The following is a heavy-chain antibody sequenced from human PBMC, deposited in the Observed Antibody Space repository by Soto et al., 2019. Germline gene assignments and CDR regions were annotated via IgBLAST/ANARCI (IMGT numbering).Heavy chain of an antibody. CDR3: ARGPGIAAAGTISDY. V-gene: IGHV1-18*01. D-gene: IGHD6-13*01. J-gene: IGHJ4*02. CDR1: GYTFTSYG. Sequence: SVKVSCKASGYTFTSYGISWVRQAPVQGLEWMGWISAYNGNTNYAQKLQGRVTMTTDTSTSTAYMELRSLRSDDTAVYYCARGPGIAAAGTISDYWGQGTLVTVSS. CDR2: ISAYNGNT.